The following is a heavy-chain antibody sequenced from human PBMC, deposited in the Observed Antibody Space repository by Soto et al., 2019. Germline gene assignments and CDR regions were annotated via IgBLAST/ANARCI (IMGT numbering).Heavy chain of an antibody. V-gene: IGHV1-18*01. CDR2: ISAHNGNT. J-gene: IGHJ4*02. CDR1: GYTFTSYG. CDR3: ARGGYGDY. D-gene: IGHD1-1*01. Sequence: QVHLVQSGAEVKKPGASVKVSCKGSGYTFTSYGITWVRQAPGQGLEWMGWISAHNGNTDYAQKFQGRVTVTRDTSTSPAYMELRSLRSDDTAAYYCARGGYGDYWGQGALVTVSS.